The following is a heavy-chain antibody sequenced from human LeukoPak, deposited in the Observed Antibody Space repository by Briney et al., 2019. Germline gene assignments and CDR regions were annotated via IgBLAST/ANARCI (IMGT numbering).Heavy chain of an antibody. J-gene: IGHJ4*02. Sequence: GGSLRLSCAASGFTFSTYAMSWVRQAPGKGLEWVSAISGSGSSTYYADAVKGRFTISRDKSKNTLYLQMNTQRAEDTAVYYCAKDHKYYFDYWGQGTLVTVSS. CDR2: ISGSGSST. CDR1: GFTFSTYA. CDR3: AKDHKYYFDY. V-gene: IGHV3-23*01.